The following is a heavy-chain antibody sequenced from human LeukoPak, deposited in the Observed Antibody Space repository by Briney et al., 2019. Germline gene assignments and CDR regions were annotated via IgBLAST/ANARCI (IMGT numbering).Heavy chain of an antibody. Sequence: SGGSLRLSCAASGFTFSDYYMSWIRQAPGKGLEWVSYISSSTIYTNYADSVKGRFTISRDNPKNSLYLQMNSLRAEDTAGYYCARRRGWYTQPFDYWGQGTLVTGSS. V-gene: IGHV3-11*03. J-gene: IGHJ4*02. D-gene: IGHD6-19*01. CDR3: ARRRGWYTQPFDY. CDR1: GFTFSDYY. CDR2: ISSSTIYT.